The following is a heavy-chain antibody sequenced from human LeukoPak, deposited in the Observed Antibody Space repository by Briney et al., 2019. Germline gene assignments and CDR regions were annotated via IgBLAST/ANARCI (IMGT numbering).Heavy chain of an antibody. CDR3: ARDPFDY. Sequence: PGGSLRLSCTASGFIFNDFWMSWVRQAPGEGLEWVANIRQDGGAKNYVDSVKGRFTISRDNAKNSLYLQMNSLRAEDTAVYYCARDPFDYWGQGTLVTVSS. CDR2: IRQDGGAK. J-gene: IGHJ4*02. CDR1: GFIFNDFW. V-gene: IGHV3-7*01.